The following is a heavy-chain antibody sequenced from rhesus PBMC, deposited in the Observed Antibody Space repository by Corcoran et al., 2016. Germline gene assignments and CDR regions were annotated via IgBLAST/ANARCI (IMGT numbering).Heavy chain of an antibody. CDR1: GFTVSSYG. J-gene: IGHJ4*01. CDR3: TREGLQRFFDY. CDR2: IYGHTL. D-gene: IGHD5-42*01. V-gene: IGHV3-11*01. Sequence: EVQLVESGGGLVQPGGSLRLSCAASGFTVSSYGMSWVRQAPGKGLVWLSDIYGHTLYYGASVKGRFTVSRDHAKNSLYLQMNSLRAEDTAVSYCTREGLQRFFDYWGQGVLVTVSS.